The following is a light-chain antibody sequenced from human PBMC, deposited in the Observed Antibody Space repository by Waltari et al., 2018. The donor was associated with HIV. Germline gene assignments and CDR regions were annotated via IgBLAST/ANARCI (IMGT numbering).Light chain of an antibody. CDR3: QQYRSRT. CDR1: QNINSKY. CDR2: GAS. J-gene: IGKJ3*01. V-gene: IGKV3-20*01. Sequence: EIVLTQSPGSLSGSPGGRATQSCRASQNINSKYLAWYQQKPGQPPRLLIFGASTRATGVPGRFSSSGSGTDFTLTISILEPEVFAVYFCQQYRSRTFGPGSKVDIK.